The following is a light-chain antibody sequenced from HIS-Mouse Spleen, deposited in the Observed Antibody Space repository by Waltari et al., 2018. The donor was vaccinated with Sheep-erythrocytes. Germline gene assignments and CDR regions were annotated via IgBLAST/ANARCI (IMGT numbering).Light chain of an antibody. J-gene: IGLJ3*02. CDR2: EGS. Sequence: QSALTQPASVSGSPGQSITISCTGTSSDVGSYNLFSWYQQHPGKAPKLMIYEGSKRPSGVSNRFSGSKSGNTASLTISGLQAEDEADYYCCSYAGSFWVFGGGTKLTVL. CDR3: CSYAGSFWV. V-gene: IGLV2-23*01. CDR1: SSDVGSYNL.